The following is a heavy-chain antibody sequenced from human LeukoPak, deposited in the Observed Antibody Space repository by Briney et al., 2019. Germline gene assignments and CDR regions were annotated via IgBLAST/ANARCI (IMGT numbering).Heavy chain of an antibody. CDR2: ISYSGNT. CDR3: ARAVGYASGFDL. CDR1: GGSISSYY. V-gene: IGHV4-59*12. J-gene: IGHJ4*02. Sequence: PSETPSLTCTVSGGSISSYYWSWIRQPPGKGLEWIGYISYSGNTNYNPSLKSRVTISVDTSKKQFSLKMSSVTAADTAVYYCARAVGYASGFDLWGQGTLVTVSS. D-gene: IGHD2-8*02.